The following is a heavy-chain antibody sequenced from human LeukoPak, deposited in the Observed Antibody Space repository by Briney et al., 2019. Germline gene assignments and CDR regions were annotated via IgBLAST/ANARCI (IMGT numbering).Heavy chain of an antibody. J-gene: IGHJ4*02. Sequence: RGSLRLSCAASGLTFSSYAMHWVRQAPAKGLEWVAVISYDGNNKFYADSVTGRFTISRDNAKNSLYLQMNSLRAEDTAVYYCARWGGGFDYWGQGTLVTVSS. CDR1: GLTFSSYA. D-gene: IGHD3-16*01. CDR2: ISYDGNNK. CDR3: ARWGGGFDY. V-gene: IGHV3-30-3*01.